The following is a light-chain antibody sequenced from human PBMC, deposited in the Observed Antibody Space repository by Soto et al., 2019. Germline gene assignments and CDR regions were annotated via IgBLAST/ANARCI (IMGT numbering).Light chain of an antibody. CDR3: QQYNNWPPLT. V-gene: IGKV3-15*01. CDR2: GAS. J-gene: IGKJ4*01. CDR1: QSVSSN. Sequence: EIVMTQSPATLSVSPGERATLSCRASQSVSSNFAWYQQKPGQAPRLLIYGASTRATGIPARFSGSGSGTEFTLTISSLQSEYCAVYYCQQYNNWPPLTFGGGTKVEIK.